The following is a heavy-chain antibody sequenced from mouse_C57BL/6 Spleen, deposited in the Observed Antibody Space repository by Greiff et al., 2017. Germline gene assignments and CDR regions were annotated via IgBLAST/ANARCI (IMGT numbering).Heavy chain of an antibody. CDR3: ARSYGNYLYYFDY. CDR1: GYTFTDYS. J-gene: IGHJ2*01. D-gene: IGHD2-1*01. V-gene: IGHV1-19*01. CDR2: INPYNGVT. Sequence: EVQLQQSGPVLVKPGASVKMSCKASGYTFTDYSMNWVKQSHGKSLEWIGGINPYNGVTSYNQKFKGKATLTVDKSSSTAYMELNSLTSEDSAVYYCARSYGNYLYYFDYWGQGTTLTVSS.